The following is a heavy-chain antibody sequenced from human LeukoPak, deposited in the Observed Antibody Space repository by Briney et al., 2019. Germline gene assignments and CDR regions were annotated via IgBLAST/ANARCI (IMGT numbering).Heavy chain of an antibody. CDR2: INHSGST. CDR1: GGSFSGYY. J-gene: IGHJ5*02. Sequence: PSETLSPTCAVYGGSFSGYYWSWIRQPPGKGLEWIGEINHSGSTNYNPSLKSRVTISVDTSKNQFSLKLSSVTDADTAVYYCGRGPSRMVYAKTKNWFDPWGQGTLVTVSS. CDR3: GRGPSRMVYAKTKNWFDP. D-gene: IGHD2-8*01. V-gene: IGHV4-34*01.